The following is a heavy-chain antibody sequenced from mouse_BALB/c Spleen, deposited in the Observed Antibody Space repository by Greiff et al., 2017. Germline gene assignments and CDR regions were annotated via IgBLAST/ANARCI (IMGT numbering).Heavy chain of an antibody. CDR1: GFSLTSYG. Sequence: QVQLQQSGPGLVQPSQSLSITCTVSGFSLTSYGVHWVRQSPGKGLEWLGVIWSGGSTDYNAAFISRLSISKDNSKSQVFFKMNSLQANDTAIYYCARNSPYGSSPYYAMDYWGQGTSVTVSS. D-gene: IGHD1-1*01. J-gene: IGHJ4*01. V-gene: IGHV2-2*02. CDR3: ARNSPYGSSPYYAMDY. CDR2: IWSGGST.